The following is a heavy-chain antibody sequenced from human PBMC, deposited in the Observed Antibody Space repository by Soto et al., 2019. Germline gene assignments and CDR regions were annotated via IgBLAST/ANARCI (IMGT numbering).Heavy chain of an antibody. D-gene: IGHD6-13*01. Sequence: SETLSLTCAVSGGSISSSNWWSWVRQPPGKGLEWIGEIYHSGSTNYNPSLKSRVTISVDKSKNQFSLKLSSVTAADTAVYYCARDYGAAAGMRYYYYGMDVWGQGTTVTVSS. J-gene: IGHJ6*02. CDR1: GGSISSSNW. CDR3: ARDYGAAAGMRYYYYGMDV. CDR2: IYHSGST. V-gene: IGHV4-4*02.